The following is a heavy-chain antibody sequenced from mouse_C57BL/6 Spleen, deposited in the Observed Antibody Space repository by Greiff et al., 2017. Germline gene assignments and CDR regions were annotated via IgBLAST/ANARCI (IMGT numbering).Heavy chain of an antibody. CDR2: IDPEDGET. J-gene: IGHJ3*01. Sequence: VQLKQSGAELVKPGASVKLSCTASGFNIQDYYMHWVKQSTEQGLEWIGRIDPEDGETKYAPKFQGKATITADTSSNTAYLQLSSLTSEDTAVYYCARLYDGYYWFAYWGQGTLVTVSA. V-gene: IGHV14-2*01. CDR1: GFNIQDYY. CDR3: ARLYDGYYWFAY. D-gene: IGHD2-3*01.